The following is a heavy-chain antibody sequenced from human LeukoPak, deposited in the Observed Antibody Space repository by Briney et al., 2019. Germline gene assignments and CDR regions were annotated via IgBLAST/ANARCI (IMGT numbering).Heavy chain of an antibody. CDR2: FDPEDGET. D-gene: IGHD3-22*01. J-gene: IGHJ4*02. CDR3: ATVRLYDSSGYRLDY. V-gene: IGHV1-24*01. CDR1: GYTLTELS. Sequence: ASVKVSCKVSGYTLTELSMHWVRQAPGKGLEWMGGFDPEDGETIYAQKFQGRVTMAEDTSTDTAYMDLSSLRSEDTAVYYCATVRLYDSSGYRLDYWGQGTLVTVSS.